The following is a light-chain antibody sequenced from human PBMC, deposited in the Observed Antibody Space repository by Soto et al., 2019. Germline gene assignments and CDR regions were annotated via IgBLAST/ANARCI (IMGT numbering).Light chain of an antibody. V-gene: IGKV1-5*01. J-gene: IGKJ1*01. CDR1: QSISRW. CDR2: DAS. CDR3: QQYNPYSP. Sequence: DIQMTQPPSTLSTAVGDRVSITCRASQSISRWLAWYQQKPGKAPKLLIYDASSLESGVPSKFRGSGSGTEFTLTRSSLKSHYFANYYCQQYNPYSPFGQGTKVDIK.